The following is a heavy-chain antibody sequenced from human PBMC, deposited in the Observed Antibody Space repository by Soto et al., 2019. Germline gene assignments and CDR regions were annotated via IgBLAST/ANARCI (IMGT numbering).Heavy chain of an antibody. CDR3: ARSRRPMIVVVIGLDP. D-gene: IGHD3-22*01. Sequence: ASVKVSCKASGYTFTSYAIGWVRQAPGQGLEWMGWISAYKGNTNYAQKLQGRVTMTTDTSTSTAYMELRNLRSDDTAVYYCARSRRPMIVVVIGLDPWGQGTLVTVSS. CDR1: GYTFTSYA. J-gene: IGHJ5*02. CDR2: ISAYKGNT. V-gene: IGHV1-18*01.